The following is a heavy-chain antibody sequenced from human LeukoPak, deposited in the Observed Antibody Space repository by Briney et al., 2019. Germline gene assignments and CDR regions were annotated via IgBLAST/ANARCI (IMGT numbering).Heavy chain of an antibody. CDR2: TITIFGTA. CDR1: GGTFSSYA. D-gene: IGHD6-13*01. J-gene: IGHJ6*03. V-gene: IGHV1-69*13. Sequence: SVKVSCKTSGGTFSSYAISWVRQAPGQGLEWMGGTITIFGTAKYAQKFQGRVTITADESTTTAYMELSSLRSEDTAVYYCARGDPRARSSSWRDYYYYMDVWGKGTTVTISS. CDR3: ARGDPRARSSSWRDYYYYMDV.